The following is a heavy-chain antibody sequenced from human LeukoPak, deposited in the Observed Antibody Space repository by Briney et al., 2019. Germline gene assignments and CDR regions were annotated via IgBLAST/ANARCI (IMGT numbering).Heavy chain of an antibody. V-gene: IGHV3-23*01. D-gene: IGHD4-17*01. CDR2: ISDSGART. Sequence: QPGGSLRLSCEASGFTFNSHAMSWVRQSPGKGLEWVSAISDSGARTYYADSVRGRFTISRDNFKNILYLHLNSPRAEDTAVYCCAKENFGANYFDYWGQGSLVTVSA. CDR3: AKENFGANYFDY. CDR1: GFTFNSHA. J-gene: IGHJ4*02.